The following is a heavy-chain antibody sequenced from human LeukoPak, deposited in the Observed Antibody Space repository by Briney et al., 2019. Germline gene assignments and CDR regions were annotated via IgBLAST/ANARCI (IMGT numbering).Heavy chain of an antibody. J-gene: IGHJ3*02. CDR1: GLTFSSYW. V-gene: IGHV3-7*05. D-gene: IGHD3-22*01. CDR3: ASHITVIAVRAFDI. Sequence: GGSLRLSCAASGLTFSSYWMSWVRQAPGKGLEWVASMNQDGSEKYYVDSVKGRFTISRDNAKNSLYLQMNSLRAEDTAVYYCASHITVIAVRAFDIWGHGTMVTVSS. CDR2: MNQDGSEK.